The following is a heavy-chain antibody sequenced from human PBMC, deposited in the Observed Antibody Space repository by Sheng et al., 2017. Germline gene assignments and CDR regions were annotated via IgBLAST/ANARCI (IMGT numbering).Heavy chain of an antibody. D-gene: IGHD3-3*01. CDR2: IKQDGSEK. J-gene: IGHJ4*02. CDR1: GFTFSSYW. CDR3: ARGRYGVVTPFDY. Sequence: EVQLVESGGGLVQPGGSLRLSCAASGFTFSSYWMSWVRQAPGKGLEWVANIKQDGSEKYYVDSVKGRFTISRDNAKNSLYLQMNSLRAEDTAVYYCARGRYGVVTPFDYWGQGTLVTVSS. V-gene: IGHV3-7*05.